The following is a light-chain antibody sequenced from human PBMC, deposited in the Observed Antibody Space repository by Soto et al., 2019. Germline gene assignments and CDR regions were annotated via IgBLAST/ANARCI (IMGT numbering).Light chain of an antibody. J-gene: IGKJ1*01. CDR2: KAS. V-gene: IGKV1-5*03. CDR1: QSISNW. CDR3: QQYNSYSRT. Sequence: DIQMTQSPSTLSASVGDRVTITCRASQSISNWLAWYQQRPGKAPKLLIYKASSLESGVPSRFSGSGSGTESTLTISSLKPDDFATYYYQQYNSYSRTFGQGTKVEIK.